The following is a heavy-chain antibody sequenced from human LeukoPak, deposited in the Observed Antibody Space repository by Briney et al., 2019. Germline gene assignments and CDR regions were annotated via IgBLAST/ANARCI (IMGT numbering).Heavy chain of an antibody. J-gene: IGHJ4*02. CDR2: ISYDGSNK. Sequence: GGSLRLSCAASGFTFSSYAMHWVRQAPGKGLEWVAVISYDGSNKYYADSVKGRFTISGDNSKNTLYLQMNSLRAEDTAVYYCARDRNTDFWSGYYTDYFDYWGQGTLVTVSS. D-gene: IGHD3-3*01. CDR1: GFTFSSYA. CDR3: ARDRNTDFWSGYYTDYFDY. V-gene: IGHV3-30*04.